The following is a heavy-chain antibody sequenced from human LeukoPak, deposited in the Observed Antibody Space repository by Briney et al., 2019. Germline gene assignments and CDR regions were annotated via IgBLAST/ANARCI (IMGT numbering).Heavy chain of an antibody. CDR2: IYHSGST. J-gene: IGHJ4*02. CDR1: RGSISSGNYY. D-gene: IGHD2-15*01. CDR3: ASSDCSGGSCYFDY. Sequence: SETLSLTCTVSRGSISSGNYYWSWIRLPAGKGLEWIGSIYHSGSTYYNPSLKSRVTISVDTSKNQFSLKLSSVTAADTAVYYCASSDCSGGSCYFDYWGQGTLVTVSS. V-gene: IGHV4-39*07.